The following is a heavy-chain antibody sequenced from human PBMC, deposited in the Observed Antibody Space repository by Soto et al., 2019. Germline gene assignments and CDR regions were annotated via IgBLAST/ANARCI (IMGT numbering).Heavy chain of an antibody. CDR3: ARDGGYWSGGRCDAGGFDC. CDR1: GGSISSGGYY. D-gene: IGHD2-15*01. CDR2: ISYIGST. V-gene: IGHV4-31*03. Sequence: QVQLQESGPGLVKPSQTLSLTCTVSGGSISSGGYYCSWIRQHPGKVLEWIGYISYIGSTYYNPALKRRVTLSVDTSKNQFSLKLSSVTAADTAVYYCARDGGYWSGGRCDAGGFDCLGQGTLVTVSS. J-gene: IGHJ4*02.